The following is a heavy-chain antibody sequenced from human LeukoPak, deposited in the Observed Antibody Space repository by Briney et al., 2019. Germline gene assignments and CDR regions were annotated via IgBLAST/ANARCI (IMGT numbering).Heavy chain of an antibody. CDR3: ARLKDYYDSSGYYTAIGYFDY. D-gene: IGHD3-22*01. V-gene: IGHV4-39*01. CDR1: GGSISSSSYY. Sequence: SETLSLTCTVSGGSISSSSYYWGWIRQPPGKGLEWIGSIYYSGSTYYSPSLKSRVTISVDTSKNQFSLKLSSVTAADTAVYYCARLKDYYDSSGYYTAIGYFDYWGQGTLVTVSS. J-gene: IGHJ4*02. CDR2: IYYSGST.